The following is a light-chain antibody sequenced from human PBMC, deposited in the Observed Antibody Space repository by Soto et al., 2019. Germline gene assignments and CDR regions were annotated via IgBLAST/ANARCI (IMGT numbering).Light chain of an antibody. V-gene: IGLV1-44*01. CDR3: AAWEDSLNGVV. J-gene: IGLJ3*02. CDR1: SSNIGSTT. CDR2: NNN. Sequence: QLVLTQPPSASGTPGQRVTIACSGSSSNIGSTTVKWYQQLPGTAPKLLLYNNNQRPPGVPDRFSGSKSGTSAPLAISGLQSEDEGDYYCAAWEDSLNGVVFGGGTKLTVL.